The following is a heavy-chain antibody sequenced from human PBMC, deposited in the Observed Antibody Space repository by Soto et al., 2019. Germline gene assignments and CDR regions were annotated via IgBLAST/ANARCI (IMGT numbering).Heavy chain of an antibody. J-gene: IGHJ6*03. V-gene: IGHV1-18*01. Sequence: QVQLVQSGGFMKKPGASVKVSCKASGYTFTSHGISWVRQAPGQGLEWMGWISASNGDTNYAQKYQGRVTVTTDTSTSTGYMELRSLRSEDTAVYYCARMVRGSNIDYYHYMDVWGEGTTVTVSS. CDR1: GYTFTSHG. D-gene: IGHD3-10*01. CDR3: ARMVRGSNIDYYHYMDV. CDR2: ISASNGDT.